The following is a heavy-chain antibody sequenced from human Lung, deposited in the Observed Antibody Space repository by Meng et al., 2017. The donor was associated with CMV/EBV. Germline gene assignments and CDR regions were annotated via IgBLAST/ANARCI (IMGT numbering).Heavy chain of an antibody. Sequence: QVQLRQWGAGLLTPSETLSLTCAVYGGSFRGYYWSWIRQPPGKGLEWIGEINHSGSTNYNPSLKSRVTISVDTSKNQFSLKLSSVTAADTAVYYCARGFLSFVRVFDYWGQGTLVTVSS. V-gene: IGHV4-34*01. CDR3: ARGFLSFVRVFDY. CDR1: GGSFRGYY. D-gene: IGHD2/OR15-2a*01. J-gene: IGHJ4*02. CDR2: INHSGST.